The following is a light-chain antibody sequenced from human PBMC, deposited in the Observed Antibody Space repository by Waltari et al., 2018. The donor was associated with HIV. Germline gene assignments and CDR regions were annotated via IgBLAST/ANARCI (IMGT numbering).Light chain of an antibody. Sequence: QLVLTQSPSASASLGASVKLTCTLSSGHSSYAIAWQQQQPEKGPRDLMKINSDGSHSKGDRIPARFSGSSSGAERYLTISSLQSEDEADYYCQTWGTGIVVFGGGTKLTVL. J-gene: IGLJ2*01. CDR3: QTWGTGIVV. V-gene: IGLV4-69*01. CDR2: INSDGSH. CDR1: SGHSSYA.